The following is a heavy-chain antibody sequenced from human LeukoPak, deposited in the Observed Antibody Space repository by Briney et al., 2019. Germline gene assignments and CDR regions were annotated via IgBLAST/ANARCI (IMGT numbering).Heavy chain of an antibody. V-gene: IGHV4-34*01. J-gene: IGHJ4*02. CDR1: GGSLSGYY. CDR2: INHSGST. D-gene: IGHD5-18*01. CDR3: ARDGYSYGTNFDY. Sequence: PSETLSLTCAVYGGSLSGYYWSWIRQPPGKGLEWIGEINHSGSTNYNPSLKSRVTISVDTSKNQFSLKLSSVTAADTAVYYCARDGYSYGTNFDYWGQGTLVTVSS.